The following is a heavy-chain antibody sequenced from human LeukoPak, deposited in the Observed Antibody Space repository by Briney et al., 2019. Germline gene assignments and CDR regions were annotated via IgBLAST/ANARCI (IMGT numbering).Heavy chain of an antibody. D-gene: IGHD5-24*01. CDR1: GASINTSY. V-gene: IGHV4-59*01. CDR2: IYYSGST. J-gene: IGHJ4*02. CDR3: ARGAGWLPLV. Sequence: SETLSLTCTVSGASINTSYWSWIRQPPGKGLEWIGYIYYSGSTNYNPSLKSRVTISVDTSKSQFSLKLSSVTAADTAVYYCARGAGWLPLVWGQGTLVTVSS.